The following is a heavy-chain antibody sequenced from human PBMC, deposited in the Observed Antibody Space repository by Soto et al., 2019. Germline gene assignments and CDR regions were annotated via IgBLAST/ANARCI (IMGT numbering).Heavy chain of an antibody. V-gene: IGHV1-69*13. CDR2: IIPIFGTA. D-gene: IGHD2-2*02. CDR1: GGTFSSYA. J-gene: IGHJ6*02. CDR3: ARGTLGYCSSTSCHKAPYYYGMDV. Sequence: ASVKVSCKASGGTFSSYAISWVRQAPGQGLEWMGGIIPIFGTANYAQKFQGRVTITADESTSTAYMELSSLRSEDTAVYYCARGTLGYCSSTSCHKAPYYYGMDVWGQGTTVTVSS.